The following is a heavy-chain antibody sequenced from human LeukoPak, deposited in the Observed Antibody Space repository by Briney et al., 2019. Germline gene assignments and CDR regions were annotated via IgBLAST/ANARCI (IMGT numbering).Heavy chain of an antibody. Sequence: GGSLRLSCAASGFTFSYYSMNWVRQAPGKGLEWVSSISSSSSYIYYADSVRGRFAISRDNAKNSLYLQMNSLRADDTAVYYCARAKVVAATDDAFDIWGQGTMVTVSS. CDR3: ARAKVVAATDDAFDI. CDR1: GFTFSYYS. D-gene: IGHD2-15*01. CDR2: ISSSSSYI. J-gene: IGHJ3*02. V-gene: IGHV3-21*01.